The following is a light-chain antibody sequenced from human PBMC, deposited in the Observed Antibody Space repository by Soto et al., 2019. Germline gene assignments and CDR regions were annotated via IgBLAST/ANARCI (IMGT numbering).Light chain of an antibody. CDR1: QTVNSDY. Sequence: EIVLTQSPGTLSLSPGETATLSCRASQTVNSDYLAWFQQRPGQAPRLLIFATSRRATDIPDRFSGSGSGTDFTLTISRLEPEDFAVYYCQQYAKAPLTFGQGTKVDIK. J-gene: IGKJ1*01. CDR2: ATS. V-gene: IGKV3-20*01. CDR3: QQYAKAPLT.